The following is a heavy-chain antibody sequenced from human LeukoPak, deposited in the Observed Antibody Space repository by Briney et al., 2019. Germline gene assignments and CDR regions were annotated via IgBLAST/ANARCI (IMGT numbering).Heavy chain of an antibody. CDR1: GGSISSYY. V-gene: IGHV4-59*01. CDR2: IYYSGNT. CDR3: AREAATFEEGFDY. J-gene: IGHJ4*02. D-gene: IGHD3-16*01. Sequence: SETLSLTCTVSGGSISSYYWSWIRQPPGKGLEWIGYIYYSGNTNYNPSLKSRVTISVDTSKNQFSLKLSSVTAADTAVYYCAREAATFEEGFDYWGQGTLVTVSS.